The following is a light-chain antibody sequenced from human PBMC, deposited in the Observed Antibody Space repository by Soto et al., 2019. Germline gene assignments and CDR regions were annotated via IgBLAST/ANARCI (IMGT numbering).Light chain of an antibody. V-gene: IGKV3-11*01. Sequence: ETVLTQSPGTLSLSPGERATLSCRASQSVSNNYLAWYQQKPGQAHRLLIYGASNRATGIQARFSGSGSGTDFTLTIRSLEPEDFAVYYCKQRSNWPITFGQGTRLEIK. CDR3: KQRSNWPIT. J-gene: IGKJ5*01. CDR1: QSVSNNY. CDR2: GAS.